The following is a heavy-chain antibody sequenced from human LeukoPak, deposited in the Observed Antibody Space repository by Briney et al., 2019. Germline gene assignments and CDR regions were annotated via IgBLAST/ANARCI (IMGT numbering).Heavy chain of an antibody. CDR1: GFTFTSYG. Sequence: ASVKVSCKASGFTFTSYGITWVRQAPGQGLEWMGWISAYADNTNYVQKIQGRVTMTTDTSTSTAYSELRRLRSDDTAVYYCARDCIGCHGFDYWGQGTLVTVSS. V-gene: IGHV1-18*01. D-gene: IGHD2-15*01. CDR2: ISAYADNT. J-gene: IGHJ4*02. CDR3: ARDCIGCHGFDY.